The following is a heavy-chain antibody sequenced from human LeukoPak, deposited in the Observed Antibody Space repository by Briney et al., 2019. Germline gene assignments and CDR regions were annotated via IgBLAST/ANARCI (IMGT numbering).Heavy chain of an antibody. CDR3: ARDSEGRYYGSGSYYTFYY. CDR2: ISDDSNTI. V-gene: IGHV3-48*01. Sequence: GGSLRLSCAASGFIFSSYNVNWFRQAPGKGLEWVSYISDDSNTIYYADSVKGRFTISRDSSKNTLYLQMNSLRAEDTAVYYCARDSEGRYYGSGSYYTFYYWGQGILVTVSS. J-gene: IGHJ4*02. D-gene: IGHD3-10*01. CDR1: GFIFSSYN.